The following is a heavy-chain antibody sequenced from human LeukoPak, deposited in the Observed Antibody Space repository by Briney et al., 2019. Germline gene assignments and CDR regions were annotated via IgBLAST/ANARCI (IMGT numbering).Heavy chain of an antibody. V-gene: IGHV3-11*06. J-gene: IGHJ4*02. CDR2: ISSSGAYT. Sequence: PGGSLRLSCAASGFTFTDYYVSWIRQAPGKGLEWVSYISSSGAYTNYADSVKGRFTISRDNAKNSLYLQMNSLRAEDTAVYYCARGGSRGGDSLDDWGPGTLVTVSS. CDR3: ARGGSRGGDSLDD. CDR1: GFTFTDYY. D-gene: IGHD2-21*02.